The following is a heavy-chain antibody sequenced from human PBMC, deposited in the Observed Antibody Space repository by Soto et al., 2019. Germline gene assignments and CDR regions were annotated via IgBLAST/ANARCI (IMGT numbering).Heavy chain of an antibody. CDR2: ISGSGGST. CDR1: GFTFSSYA. J-gene: IGHJ4*02. D-gene: IGHD1-1*01. Sequence: GGSLRLSCAASGFTFSSYAMSWVRQAPGKGLEWVSAISGSGGSTYYADSVKGRFTISRDNSKNTLYLQMNSLRAEDTAVYDCAKDLRLGTSGTFDYWGQGTLVTVSS. CDR3: AKDLRLGTSGTFDY. V-gene: IGHV3-23*01.